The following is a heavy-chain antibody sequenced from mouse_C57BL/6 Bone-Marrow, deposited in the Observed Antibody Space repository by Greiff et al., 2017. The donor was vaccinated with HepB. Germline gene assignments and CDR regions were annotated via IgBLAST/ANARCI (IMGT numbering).Heavy chain of an antibody. Sequence: EVQLQQSGAELVRPGASVKLSCTASGFNIKDYYMHWVKQRPEQGLEWIGRIDPEGGDTEYAPKFKGKATMTADTSSNTAYLQLSSLTSEDTAVYYCFDSSGQFSYWGQGTVVTVSA. CDR1: GFNIKDYY. CDR3: FDSSGQFSY. D-gene: IGHD3-2*02. V-gene: IGHV14-1*01. CDR2: IDPEGGDT. J-gene: IGHJ3*01.